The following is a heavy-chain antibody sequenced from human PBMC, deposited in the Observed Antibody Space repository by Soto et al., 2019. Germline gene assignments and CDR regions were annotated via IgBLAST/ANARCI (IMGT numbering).Heavy chain of an antibody. CDR1: GYTFTSYA. Sequence: SVKVSCKASGYTFTSYAISWVRQAPGQGLEWMGGIIPIFGTANYAQKFQGRVTITADESTSTAYMELSSLRSDDTAVYYCARVVYDQWLVSRLFGPWGQGTLVTVSS. J-gene: IGHJ5*02. CDR3: ARVVYDQWLVSRLFGP. V-gene: IGHV1-69*13. D-gene: IGHD6-19*01. CDR2: IIPIFGTA.